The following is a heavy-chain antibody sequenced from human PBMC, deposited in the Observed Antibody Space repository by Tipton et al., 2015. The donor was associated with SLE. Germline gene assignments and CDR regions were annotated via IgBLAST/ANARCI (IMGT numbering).Heavy chain of an antibody. CDR1: GGSFSDYF. V-gene: IGHV4-34*01. CDR3: VRERKYVVRFRELVAPDL. Sequence: LRLSCAVYGGSFSDYFWSWIRQSPGKGLEWIGEVNHSGSTDYHPSLKSRVTMSVDTSKNQFSLKLSSVTAADTAMYYCVRERKYVVRFRELVAPDLWGQGTAITVSS. CDR2: VNHSGST. D-gene: IGHD1-26*01. J-gene: IGHJ3*01.